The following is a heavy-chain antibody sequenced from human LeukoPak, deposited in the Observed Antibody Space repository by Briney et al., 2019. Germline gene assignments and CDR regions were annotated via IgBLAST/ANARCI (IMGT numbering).Heavy chain of an antibody. D-gene: IGHD3-16*01. Sequence: GGSLRLSCVVSGVRFDDYGMHWVRQAPGKGLEWVSGISWSGTTTGYADSVKGRFTISRDSAKNSLYLQMDSLRVEDTALYYCAKDESTGGFAPGYFYGMGVWGQGTTVTVSS. V-gene: IGHV3-9*01. CDR2: ISWSGTTT. CDR1: GVRFDDYG. J-gene: IGHJ6*02. CDR3: AKDESTGGFAPGYFYGMGV.